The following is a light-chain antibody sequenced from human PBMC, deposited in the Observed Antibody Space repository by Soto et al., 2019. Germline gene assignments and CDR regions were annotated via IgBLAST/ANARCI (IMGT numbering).Light chain of an antibody. CDR1: QSIGGA. CDR2: RAS. CDR3: QQFNNWPIT. Sequence: EIVMTQSPATLSVSPGERATLSCRASQSIGGALAWYQQKAGQAPRLLIHRASTRATGIPARFSGSGSGTDFTLTISSLQSEDFAVYYCQQFNNWPITFGPGTKVDF. V-gene: IGKV3-15*01. J-gene: IGKJ3*01.